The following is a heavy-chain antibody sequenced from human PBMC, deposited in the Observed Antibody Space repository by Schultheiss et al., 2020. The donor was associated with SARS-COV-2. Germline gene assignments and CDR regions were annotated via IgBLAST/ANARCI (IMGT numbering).Heavy chain of an antibody. CDR1: GYSFTSYW. Sequence: GESLKISCKGSGYSFTSYWIGWVRQMPGKGLEWMGIIYPGDSDTRYSPSFQGQVTISADRSISTAYLQWSSLKASDTAIYYCARERRMTTVVTSWYFDLWGRGTLVTVSS. D-gene: IGHD4-23*01. CDR3: ARERRMTTVVTSWYFDL. CDR2: IYPGDSDT. J-gene: IGHJ2*01. V-gene: IGHV5-51*01.